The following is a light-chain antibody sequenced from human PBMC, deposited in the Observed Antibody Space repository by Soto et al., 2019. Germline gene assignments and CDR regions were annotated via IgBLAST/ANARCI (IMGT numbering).Light chain of an antibody. CDR3: QQGFRPLLT. CDR2: DAS. Sequence: EIQMTQSPSSLSVSVGDRVTLTCRASQTVSASLTWYQQKAGQSPELLIHDASNLPAGVPARFSGSGSGTDFTLTITDLQSEDSATYFCQQGFRPLLTFGGGTQVEIK. V-gene: IGKV1-39*01. CDR1: QTVSAS. J-gene: IGKJ4*01.